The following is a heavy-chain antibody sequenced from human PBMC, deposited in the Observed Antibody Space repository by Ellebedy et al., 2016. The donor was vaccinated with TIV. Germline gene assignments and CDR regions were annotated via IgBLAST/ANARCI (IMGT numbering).Heavy chain of an antibody. D-gene: IGHD3-10*01. CDR1: GGSISSNSHY. CDR2: IYYSGAT. Sequence: SETLSLTXAVSGGSISSNSHYWGWIRQPPGKGLQWIANIYYSGATYYNPSLKSRVTISLDTSKNHFSLRLSSVTAADTAVYYCARHLLRDFYGSGSPNYWYFDLWGRGTQVTVSS. CDR3: ARHLLRDFYGSGSPNYWYFDL. J-gene: IGHJ2*01. V-gene: IGHV4-39*01.